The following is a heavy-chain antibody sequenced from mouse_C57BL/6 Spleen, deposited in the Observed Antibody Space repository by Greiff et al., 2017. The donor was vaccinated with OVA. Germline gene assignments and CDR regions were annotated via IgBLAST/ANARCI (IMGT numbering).Heavy chain of an antibody. CDR3: ARYGTTSRYCDV. J-gene: IGHJ1*03. V-gene: IGHV1-59*01. D-gene: IGHD1-1*01. CDR2: IDPSDSYT. Sequence: QVQLQQPGAELVRPGTSVKLSCKASGYTFTSYWMHWVKQRPGQGLEWIGVIDPSDSYTNYNQKFKGKATLTVDTSSSTAYMQLSSLTSEDSAVYYCARYGTTSRYCDVWGTGTTVTVSS. CDR1: GYTFTSYW.